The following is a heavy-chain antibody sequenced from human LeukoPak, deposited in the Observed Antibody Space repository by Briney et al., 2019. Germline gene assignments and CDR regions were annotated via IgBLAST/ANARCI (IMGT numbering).Heavy chain of an antibody. D-gene: IGHD4-23*01. V-gene: IGHV3-49*01. Sequence: GGSLRLSCAASGFTFDNYGVNWIRQAPGKGLEWVSFIRSKAYGWTTEYAASVKGRFTISRDGSKNIAYLQMDSLKTEDTAVYYCSRVRNPYGDKESRYYYYMDAWGKGTTVTVSS. J-gene: IGHJ6*03. CDR1: GFTFDNYG. CDR2: IRSKAYGWTT. CDR3: SRVRNPYGDKESRYYYYMDA.